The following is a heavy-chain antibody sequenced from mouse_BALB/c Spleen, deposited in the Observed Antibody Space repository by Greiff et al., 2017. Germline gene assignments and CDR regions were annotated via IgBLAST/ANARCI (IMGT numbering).Heavy chain of an antibody. CDR1: GYTFTSYW. CDR3: ARDSSGYPFAY. Sequence: VQLQQSGAELVKPGASVKLSCKASGYTFTSYWMHWVKQRPGQGLEWIGEINPSNGRTNYNEKFKSKATLTVDKSSSTAYMQLSSLTSEDSAVYYCARDSSGYPFAYWGQGTLVTVSA. CDR2: INPSNGRT. J-gene: IGHJ3*01. V-gene: IGHV1S81*02. D-gene: IGHD3-2*01.